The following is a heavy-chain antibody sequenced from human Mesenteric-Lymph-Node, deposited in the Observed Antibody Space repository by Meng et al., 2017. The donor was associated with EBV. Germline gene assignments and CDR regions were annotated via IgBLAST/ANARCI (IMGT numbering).Heavy chain of an antibody. D-gene: IGHD4-17*01. J-gene: IGHJ4*02. V-gene: IGHV1-3*01. CDR3: AREKVRSGPYIDY. CDR2: INAGNGNT. Sequence: QVQLVQSGAEVKKPGASVKVSCKASGYTFTSYAMHWVRQAPGQRLEWMGWINAGNGNTKYSQKFQGRVTITRDTSASTAYMELSSLRSEDTAVYYCAREKVRSGPYIDYWGPGTMVTVSS. CDR1: GYTFTSYA.